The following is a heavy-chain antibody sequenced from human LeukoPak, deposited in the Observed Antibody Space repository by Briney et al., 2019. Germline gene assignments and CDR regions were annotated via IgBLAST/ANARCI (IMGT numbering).Heavy chain of an antibody. CDR2: ISAYNGNT. CDR1: GYTFTSYG. J-gene: IGHJ4*02. Sequence: ASVKVSCKASGYTFTSYGISWVRQAPGQGLEWMGWISAYNGNTNYAQKIQGRVTMTTDTSTSTAYMELMSLRSDDTAVYYCAREHTVVAAPKGDYWGQGTLVTVSP. D-gene: IGHD2-15*01. CDR3: AREHTVVAAPKGDY. V-gene: IGHV1-18*01.